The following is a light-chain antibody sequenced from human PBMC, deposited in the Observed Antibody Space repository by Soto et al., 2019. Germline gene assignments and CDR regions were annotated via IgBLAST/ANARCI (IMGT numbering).Light chain of an antibody. J-gene: IGKJ2*01. Sequence: AIRMTQSPSSISASTGDRVTITCRASQGISSFLAWYQQKPGKAPKLLIYAAATLQRGAPSRFSASGSGTEFTLTISRLQSEDFATYFCQQYFSYPYTFGKGTKLEI. CDR2: AAA. CDR3: QQYFSYPYT. CDR1: QGISSF. V-gene: IGKV1-8*01.